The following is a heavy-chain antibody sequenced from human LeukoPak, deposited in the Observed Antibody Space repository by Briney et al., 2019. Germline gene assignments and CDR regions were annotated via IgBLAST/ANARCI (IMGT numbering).Heavy chain of an antibody. V-gene: IGHV4-34*01. J-gene: IGHJ4*02. CDR1: GGSITSYY. Sequence: SETLSLTCTVSGGSITSYYWSWIRQPPGKGLEWIGEINHSGSTNYNPSLKSRVTISVDTSKNQFSLKLSSVTAADTAVYYCAREMEAAAGTPLDYWGQGTLVTVSS. CDR2: INHSGST. CDR3: AREMEAAAGTPLDY. D-gene: IGHD6-13*01.